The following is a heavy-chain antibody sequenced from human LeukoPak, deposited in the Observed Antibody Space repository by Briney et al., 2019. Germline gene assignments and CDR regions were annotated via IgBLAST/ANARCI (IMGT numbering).Heavy chain of an antibody. J-gene: IGHJ4*02. CDR2: FDPEDGET. Sequence: ASVKVSCKVSGYTLTELSMHWVRQAPGKGLEWMGGFDPEDGETIYAQKFQGRVAMTEDTSTDTAYMELSSLRSEDTAMYYCAHSLGGYSSGYNFDYWGQGTLVTVSS. CDR1: GYTLTELS. CDR3: AHSLGGYSSGYNFDY. V-gene: IGHV1-24*01. D-gene: IGHD3-22*01.